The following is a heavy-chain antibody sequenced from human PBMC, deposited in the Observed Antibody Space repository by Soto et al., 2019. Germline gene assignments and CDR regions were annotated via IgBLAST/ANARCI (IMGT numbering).Heavy chain of an antibody. CDR3: ARVPVITTVYYYYGMDV. D-gene: IGHD3-22*01. CDR2: ISYDGSNK. Sequence: QVQLVESGGGVVQPGRSLRLSCAASGFTFSSYAMHWVRQAPAKGLEWVAVISYDGSNKYYADSVKGRFTISRDNSKNTLYLQMNSLRAEDTAVYYCARVPVITTVYYYYGMDVWGQGTTVTVSS. V-gene: IGHV3-30-3*01. CDR1: GFTFSSYA. J-gene: IGHJ6*02.